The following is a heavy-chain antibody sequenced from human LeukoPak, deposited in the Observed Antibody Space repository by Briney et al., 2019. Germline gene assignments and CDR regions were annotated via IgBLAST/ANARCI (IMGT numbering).Heavy chain of an antibody. CDR2: IYYSGST. CDR1: GGYISSSSYY. V-gene: IGHV4-39*01. Sequence: SSETLSLTCTVSGGYISSSSYYWGWIRQPPGKGLDWIGSIYYSGSTYYNPSLKSRVTISVDTSKNQFSLKLSSVTAADTAVYYCARGPALYYFGYWGQGTLVTVSS. J-gene: IGHJ4*02. D-gene: IGHD2/OR15-2a*01. CDR3: ARGPALYYFGY.